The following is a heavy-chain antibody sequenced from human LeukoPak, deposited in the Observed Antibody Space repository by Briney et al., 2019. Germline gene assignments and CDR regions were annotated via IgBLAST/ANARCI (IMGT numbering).Heavy chain of an antibody. Sequence: SETLSLTCAVYGGSFSGYYWSWIRQPPGKGLEWIGEINHSGSTNYNPSLKSRVTIPVDTSKNQFSLKLSSVTAADTAVYYCARGRVMVRGVIGPYYFDYWGQGTLVTVSS. V-gene: IGHV4-34*01. CDR3: ARGRVMVRGVIGPYYFDY. CDR1: GGSFSGYY. D-gene: IGHD3-10*01. J-gene: IGHJ4*02. CDR2: INHSGST.